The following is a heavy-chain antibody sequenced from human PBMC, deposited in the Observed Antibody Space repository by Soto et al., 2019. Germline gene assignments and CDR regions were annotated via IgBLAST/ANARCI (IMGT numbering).Heavy chain of an antibody. CDR3: ARGGPPIDY. CDR2: INAGNGNT. CDR1: GYTFTGYY. D-gene: IGHD3-10*01. V-gene: IGHV1-3*01. J-gene: IGHJ4*02. Sequence: GASVKVSCKASGYTFTGYYMHWVRQAPGQGLEWMGWINAGNGNTKYLQKFQGRVTITRDTSASTAYMELSSLRSEDTAVYYCARGGPPIDYWGQGTLVTVS.